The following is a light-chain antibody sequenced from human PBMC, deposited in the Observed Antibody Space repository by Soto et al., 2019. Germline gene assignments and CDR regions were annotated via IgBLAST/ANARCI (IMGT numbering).Light chain of an antibody. CDR1: QSISDY. V-gene: IGKV1-39*01. J-gene: IGKJ1*01. Sequence: DIQMTQSPSSLSASVGDRVIITCRASQSISDYVNWYQQQPGKAPKLLISTASTLRSGVPTRFSGRGSGTDFTLTIDSLQPEDFATYYCQQSNTTPWTFGQGTKVEIK. CDR2: TAS. CDR3: QQSNTTPWT.